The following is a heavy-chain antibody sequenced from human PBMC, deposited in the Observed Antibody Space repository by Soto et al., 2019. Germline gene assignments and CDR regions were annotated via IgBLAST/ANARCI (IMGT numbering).Heavy chain of an antibody. CDR3: ARDRDWPRAKHYYGMDV. CDR1: GGSISSGDYY. CDR2: IYYSGST. Sequence: SETLSLTCTVSGGSISSGDYYWSWIRQPPGKGLEWIGYIYYSGSTYYNPSLKSRVTISVDTSKNQFSLKLSSVTAADAAVYYCARDRDWPRAKHYYGMDVWGQGTTVTVSS. D-gene: IGHD2-21*01. J-gene: IGHJ6*02. V-gene: IGHV4-30-4*01.